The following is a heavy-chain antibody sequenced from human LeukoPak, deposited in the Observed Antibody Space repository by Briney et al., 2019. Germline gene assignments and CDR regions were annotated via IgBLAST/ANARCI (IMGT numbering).Heavy chain of an antibody. J-gene: IGHJ4*02. Sequence: GASVKVSRTASGYTFTSYDINWVRQATGQGLEWMGWMNPNSGNTGYAQKFQGRVTMTRNTSISTAYMELSSLRSEDTAVYYCARVNWNLGKTFDYWGQGTLVTVSS. CDR1: GYTFTSYD. CDR3: ARVNWNLGKTFDY. CDR2: MNPNSGNT. D-gene: IGHD1-7*01. V-gene: IGHV1-8*01.